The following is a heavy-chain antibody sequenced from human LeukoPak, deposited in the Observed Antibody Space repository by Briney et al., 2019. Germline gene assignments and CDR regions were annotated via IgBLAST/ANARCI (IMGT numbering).Heavy chain of an antibody. CDR1: GGSITSYY. J-gene: IGHJ3*02. CDR3: ARDTPRRGYCSSTSCYKRYAFDI. D-gene: IGHD2-2*02. CDR2: IYYSGSN. Sequence: SETLSLTCTVSGGSITSYYWSWIRQPPGKGLEWVGYIYYSGSNNYNPSLKSRVTMSVDTSKNQFSLMLSSVTAADTAVYYCARDTPRRGYCSSTSCYKRYAFDIWGQGTMVTVSS. V-gene: IGHV4-59*12.